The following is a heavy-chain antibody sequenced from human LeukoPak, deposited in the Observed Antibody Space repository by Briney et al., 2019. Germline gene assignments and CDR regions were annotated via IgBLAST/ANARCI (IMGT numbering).Heavy chain of an antibody. V-gene: IGHV3-30*18. CDR3: AKTIPSDDGVIDY. J-gene: IGHJ4*02. CDR1: GFTFSSYG. CDR2: ISSDGTKK. D-gene: IGHD1-1*01. Sequence: GRSLRLSCAASGFTFSSYGMHWVRQAPGKGLEWVAFISSDGTKKDYADSVEGRFTISRDNSKNTLFLQMNRLSAEDAAVYYCAKTIPSDDGVIDYWGQGTLVTVSS.